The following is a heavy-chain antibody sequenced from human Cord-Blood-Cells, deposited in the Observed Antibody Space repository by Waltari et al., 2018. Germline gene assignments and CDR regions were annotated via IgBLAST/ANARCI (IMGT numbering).Heavy chain of an antibody. CDR1: GGSFSGYY. J-gene: IGHJ5*02. CDR3: ARVRIQLWLRGWFDP. Sequence: QVQLQQWGAGPLKPSETLSLTCAVYGGSFSGYYWSWIRQPPGKGLEWIGEINHSGSTNYNPSLKSRVTISVDTSKNQFSLKLSSVTAADTAVYYCARVRIQLWLRGWFDPWGQGTLVTVSS. V-gene: IGHV4-34*01. CDR2: INHSGST. D-gene: IGHD5-18*01.